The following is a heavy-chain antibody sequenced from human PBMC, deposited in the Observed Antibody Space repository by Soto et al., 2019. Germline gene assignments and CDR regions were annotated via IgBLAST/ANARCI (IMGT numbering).Heavy chain of an antibody. J-gene: IGHJ3*02. CDR3: AHSMFDSYVGAFVI. CDR2: IYGDDDK. Sequence: QITLKESGPSLVKPTQTLTLTCTFSGFSLTTSGVAVGWIRQPPGKALEWLALIYGDDDKRYSTPLKTRLAISRCTSETQVVLAKNHKDPVDTATFYCAHSMFDSYVGAFVIWREGTMVTVFS. CDR1: GFSLTTSGVA. D-gene: IGHD3-10*02. V-gene: IGHV2-5*02.